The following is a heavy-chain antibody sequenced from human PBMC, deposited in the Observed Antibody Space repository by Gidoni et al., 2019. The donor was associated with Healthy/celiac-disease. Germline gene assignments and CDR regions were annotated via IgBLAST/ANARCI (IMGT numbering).Heavy chain of an antibody. CDR2: IIPILGIA. V-gene: IGHV1-69*08. Sequence: QVQLVQSGAEVMKPGSSVKVSCKASGGPFSSYTFSWVRQAPGKGLEWMGRIIPILGIAKYAQKFQGRVTITADKSTSTAYMELSSLRSEDTAVYYCAREQQLVQGVFDYWGQGTLVTVSS. D-gene: IGHD6-13*01. CDR1: GGPFSSYT. J-gene: IGHJ4*02. CDR3: AREQQLVQGVFDY.